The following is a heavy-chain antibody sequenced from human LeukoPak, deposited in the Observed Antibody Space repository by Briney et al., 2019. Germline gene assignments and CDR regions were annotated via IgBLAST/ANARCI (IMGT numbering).Heavy chain of an antibody. V-gene: IGHV3-23*01. CDR3: AKHVCSSTSCYSSDP. D-gene: IGHD2-2*01. CDR1: GFTFSSYA. J-gene: IGHJ5*02. CDR2: ISGSGGST. Sequence: GGSLRLSCVASGFTFSSYAMSWVRQAPGKGLEWVSAISGSGGSTYYADSVEGRFTISRDNSKNTLYLQMNSLRAEDTAVYYCAKHVCSSTSCYSSDPWGQGTLVTVSS.